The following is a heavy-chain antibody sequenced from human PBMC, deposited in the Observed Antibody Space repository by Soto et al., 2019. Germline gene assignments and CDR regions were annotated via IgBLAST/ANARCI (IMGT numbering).Heavy chain of an antibody. CDR2: INHSGST. J-gene: IGHJ4*02. Sequence: SETLSLTCAVYGGSFSGYYWSWIRQPPGKGLEWVGEINHSGSTNYNPSPKSRVTISVDISKNQFSRKLSSVTAADTAVYYCARGDSSGYYFDYWGQGTLVTVSS. D-gene: IGHD3-22*01. CDR1: GGSFSGYY. CDR3: ARGDSSGYYFDY. V-gene: IGHV4-34*01.